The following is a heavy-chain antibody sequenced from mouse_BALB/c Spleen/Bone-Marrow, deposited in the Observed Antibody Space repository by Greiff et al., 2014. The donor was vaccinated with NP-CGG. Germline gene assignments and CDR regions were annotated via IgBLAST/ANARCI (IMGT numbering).Heavy chain of an antibody. CDR1: GYTFTNYW. CDR3: ARGGITTVPFAY. Sequence: QVQLQQSGAELARPGASVKLSCKASGYTFTNYWLQWVKQRPGQGLEWIGAIYPGDGDTRYTQKFKGKATLTADKSSSTAYMQLSSLASEDSAVYYCARGGITTVPFAYWGRGTLVTVSA. V-gene: IGHV1-87*01. J-gene: IGHJ3*01. D-gene: IGHD1-1*01. CDR2: IYPGDGDT.